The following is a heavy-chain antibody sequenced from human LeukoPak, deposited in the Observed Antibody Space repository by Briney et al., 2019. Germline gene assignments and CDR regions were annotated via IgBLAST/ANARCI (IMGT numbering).Heavy chain of an antibody. CDR1: GFTFTTYT. CDR2: ITSTSSTI. J-gene: IGHJ4*02. V-gene: IGHV3-48*01. CDR3: ARSRGNDY. Sequence: PGGSLRLSRAASGFTFTTYTMNWVRQAPGKGLEWISYITSTSSTIEYADSVKGRFTISRDNAKNSLYLQMNSLRGEDTAVYYCARSRGNDYWGQGTLVTVSS.